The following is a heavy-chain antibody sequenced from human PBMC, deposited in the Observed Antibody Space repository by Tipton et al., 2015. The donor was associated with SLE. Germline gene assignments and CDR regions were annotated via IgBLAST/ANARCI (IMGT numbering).Heavy chain of an antibody. CDR3: AKDVTQFVGATDY. J-gene: IGHJ4*02. CDR1: GFTFSSHA. V-gene: IGHV3-23*01. D-gene: IGHD1-26*01. CDR2: INGAGSRT. Sequence: SLRLSCADSGFTFSSHALTWVRQAPGTGLEWVSTINGAGSRTYYADSVKGRFTISRDNAKNTLYLQMNSLRAEDTAVFYCAKDVTQFVGATDYWGQGTLVTVSS.